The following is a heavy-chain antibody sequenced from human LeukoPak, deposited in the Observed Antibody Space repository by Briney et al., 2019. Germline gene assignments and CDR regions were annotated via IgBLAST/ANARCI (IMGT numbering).Heavy chain of an antibody. Sequence: SVKVSCKASGGTFSSYAISWVRQAPGQGLEWMGGIIPIFGTANYAQKLQGRVTMTTDTSTSTAYMELRSLRSDDTAVYYCARGPSRSGSYSILPAEYFQHWGQGTLVTVSS. CDR2: IIPIFGTA. V-gene: IGHV1-69*05. J-gene: IGHJ1*01. CDR1: GGTFSSYA. CDR3: ARGPSRSGSYSILPAEYFQH. D-gene: IGHD1-26*01.